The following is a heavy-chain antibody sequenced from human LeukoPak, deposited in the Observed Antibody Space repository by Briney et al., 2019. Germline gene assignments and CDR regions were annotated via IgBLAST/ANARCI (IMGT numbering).Heavy chain of an antibody. CDR2: IRYDGSNK. Sequence: PGGSLRLSCAASGFTFSSYGMHWVRQAPGKGLGWVAFIRYDGSNKYYADSVKGRFTISRDNSKNTLYLQMNSLRAEDTAVYYCAKHRYCSSTSCYRVMDVWGKGTTVTVSS. J-gene: IGHJ6*04. CDR1: GFTFSSYG. D-gene: IGHD2-2*02. CDR3: AKHRYCSSTSCYRVMDV. V-gene: IGHV3-30*02.